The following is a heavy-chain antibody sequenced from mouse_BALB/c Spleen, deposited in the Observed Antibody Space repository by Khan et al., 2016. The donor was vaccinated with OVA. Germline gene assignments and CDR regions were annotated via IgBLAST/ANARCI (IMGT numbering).Heavy chain of an antibody. CDR1: GYTFTSHT. Sequence: QVQLQQSGAELARPGASVKMSSKASGYTFTSHTMHWVKQRPGQGLEWIGYINPRSGYTQYNQKFNDKATLTADISSSTAYMQLSSLTSEDSAVYYCARRTTEYALDYGGQGTSVTVSS. CDR2: INPRSGYT. V-gene: IGHV1-4*01. D-gene: IGHD2-14*01. J-gene: IGHJ4*01. CDR3: ARRTTEYALDY.